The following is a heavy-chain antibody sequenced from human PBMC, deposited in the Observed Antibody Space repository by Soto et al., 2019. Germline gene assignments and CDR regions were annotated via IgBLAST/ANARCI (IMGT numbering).Heavy chain of an antibody. CDR2: IYKSTTT. V-gene: IGHV4-30-4*01. Sequence: QVHLLESGPGLVKPSQTLSLTCSVSGDSISTVDYFWAWIRQPPGQALEYIGYIYKSTTTYYNPSFESRVAISLDTSKSHCSPNVTSVTAADTAVYFCARGRYCRTGRCFPNWFDSWGQGTLVTVSS. CDR3: ARGRYCRTGRCFPNWFDS. D-gene: IGHD2-15*01. J-gene: IGHJ5*01. CDR1: GDSISTVDYF.